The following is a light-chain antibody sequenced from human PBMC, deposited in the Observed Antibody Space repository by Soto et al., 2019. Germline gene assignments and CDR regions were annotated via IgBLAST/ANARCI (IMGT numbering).Light chain of an antibody. Sequence: EIVMTQSPATLSVSPGERATVSCRASANVKNNLAWYQHKPGQAPRLLFYSASTRATGIPARFSGSGSATEFSLTITSLQPEDFAVEYCHQYNSWPLTFGGGTKVET. J-gene: IGKJ4*01. CDR3: HQYNSWPLT. CDR1: ANVKNN. CDR2: SAS. V-gene: IGKV3-15*01.